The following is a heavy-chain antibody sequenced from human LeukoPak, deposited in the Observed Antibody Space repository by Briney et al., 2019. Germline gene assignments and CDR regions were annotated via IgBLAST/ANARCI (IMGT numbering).Heavy chain of an antibody. Sequence: PSETLSLTCAVYGGSFSGYYWSWIRQPPGKGLEWIGEINHSGSTDYNPSLKSRVTISVDTSKNQFSLKLSSVTAADTAVYYCARARRYSYYYYYGMDVWGQGTTVTVSS. CDR2: INHSGST. J-gene: IGHJ6*02. CDR1: GGSFSGYY. D-gene: IGHD1-1*01. CDR3: ARARRYSYYYYYGMDV. V-gene: IGHV4-34*01.